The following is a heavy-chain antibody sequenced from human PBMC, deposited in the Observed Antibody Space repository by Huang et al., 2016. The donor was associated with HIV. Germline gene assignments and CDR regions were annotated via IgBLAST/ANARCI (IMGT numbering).Heavy chain of an antibody. CDR2: INQSGGT. CDR3: TRGRGLLGPVDS. CDR1: GESVSDYY. D-gene: IGHD2-8*02. V-gene: IGHV4-34*02. J-gene: IGHJ4*02. Sequence: QVQLQQWGARLLRPWETLSLTWAVYGESVSDYYWSWIRQPPGRGLEWIGQINQSGGTNYKASLQSRVSISADTSKNQFSLKLNFVTTADTAIYYCTRGRGLLGPVDSWGRGTLVTVSS.